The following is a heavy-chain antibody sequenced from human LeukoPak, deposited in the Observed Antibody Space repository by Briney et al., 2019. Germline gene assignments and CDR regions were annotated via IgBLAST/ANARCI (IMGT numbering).Heavy chain of an antibody. Sequence: GESLKISCKGSGYSFTSYRIGWVRQMPGKGLEWMGIIYPGDSDTRYSPSFQGQVTISADKSISTAYLQWSSLKASDTAMYYCARGRAAAGNAFDIWGQGTMVTVSS. J-gene: IGHJ3*02. CDR3: ARGRAAAGNAFDI. CDR2: IYPGDSDT. D-gene: IGHD6-13*01. V-gene: IGHV5-51*01. CDR1: GYSFTSYR.